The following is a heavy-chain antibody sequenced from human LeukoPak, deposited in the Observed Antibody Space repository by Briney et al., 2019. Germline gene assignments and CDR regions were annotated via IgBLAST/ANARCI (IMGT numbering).Heavy chain of an antibody. J-gene: IGHJ4*02. D-gene: IGHD5-12*01. CDR3: ARGSGYSGYAFDY. Sequence: ASVNVSCKASGYTFSAYYIHWVRQAPGQGLEWMGWINPNSGGTDSAQKFQGRVTMTRDTSISTAYMELSSLTSDDTAVYFCARGSGYSGYAFDYWGQGTLVTVSS. CDR1: GYTFSAYY. CDR2: INPNSGGT. V-gene: IGHV1-2*02.